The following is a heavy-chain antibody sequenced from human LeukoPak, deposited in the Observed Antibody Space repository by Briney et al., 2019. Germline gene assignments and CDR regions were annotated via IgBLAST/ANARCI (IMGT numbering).Heavy chain of an antibody. Sequence: GGSLRLSCAASGFTFSDYYMSWIRQAPGKGLEWVSYISSSGSTIYYADSVKGRFTISRDNSKNTLYLQMNSLRAEDTAVYYCAKDVGAAAGPDYWGQGTLVTVSS. CDR1: GFTFSDYY. D-gene: IGHD6-13*01. CDR3: AKDVGAAAGPDY. V-gene: IGHV3-11*04. CDR2: ISSSGSTI. J-gene: IGHJ4*02.